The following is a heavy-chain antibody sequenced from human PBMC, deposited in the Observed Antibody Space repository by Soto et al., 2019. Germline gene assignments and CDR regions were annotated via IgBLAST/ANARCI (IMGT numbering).Heavy chain of an antibody. CDR1: GFSFTGYY. CDR3: AKDLTRQLAYWLDP. J-gene: IGHJ5*02. D-gene: IGHD6-6*01. Sequence: GGSVKVPCTAFGFSFTGYYIYLLRQAPGQGLEWMGWIHDNSGGTEYAQNFQGRGTLTRDTYIATAYLTLTSLTSDDTALYYCAKDLTRQLAYWLDPWGQGTQVTVSS. CDR2: IHDNSGGT. V-gene: IGHV1-2*02.